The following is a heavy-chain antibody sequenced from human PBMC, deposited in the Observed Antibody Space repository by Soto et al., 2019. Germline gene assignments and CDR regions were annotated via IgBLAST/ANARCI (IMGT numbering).Heavy chain of an antibody. CDR1: GGSISSSSYY. V-gene: IGHV4-39*01. Sequence: QLLESGPGLVKPSETLSLTCTVSGGSISSSSYYWGWIRQPPGKGLEWIGSIYYSGSTYYNPSLKSRVTISVDTSKNQFSLKLSSVTAADTAVYYCARGGSSSYYYGMDVWGQGTTVTVSS. CDR3: ARGGSSSYYYGMDV. CDR2: IYYSGST. D-gene: IGHD6-6*01. J-gene: IGHJ6*02.